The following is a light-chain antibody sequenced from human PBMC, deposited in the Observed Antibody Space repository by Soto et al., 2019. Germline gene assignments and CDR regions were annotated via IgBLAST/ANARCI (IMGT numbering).Light chain of an antibody. Sequence: EVVMTQSPATLSVSPGERATLSCRASQSFTSNYLAWYQQKPGQAPRLLIYDASNRATGIPARFSGSGSGTDFTLTISSLEPEDFAVYYCQQRSNWPSITFGQGTRLEIK. CDR2: DAS. CDR3: QQRSNWPSIT. J-gene: IGKJ5*01. CDR1: QSFTSNY. V-gene: IGKV3-11*01.